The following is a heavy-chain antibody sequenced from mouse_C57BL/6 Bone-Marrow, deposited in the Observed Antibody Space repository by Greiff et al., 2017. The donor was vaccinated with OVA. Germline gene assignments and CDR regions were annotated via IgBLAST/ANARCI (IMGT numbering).Heavy chain of an antibody. CDR1: GFTFSSYT. Sequence: EVQLQESGGGLVKPGGSLKLSCAASGFTFSSYTMSWVRQTPEKRLEWVATISGGGGNTYYPDSVKGRFTISRDNAKNTLYLQMSSLRSEDTALYYCARQFGDEDYAMDYWGQGTSVTVSS. CDR3: ARQFGDEDYAMDY. V-gene: IGHV5-9*01. J-gene: IGHJ4*01. D-gene: IGHD3-1*01. CDR2: ISGGGGNT.